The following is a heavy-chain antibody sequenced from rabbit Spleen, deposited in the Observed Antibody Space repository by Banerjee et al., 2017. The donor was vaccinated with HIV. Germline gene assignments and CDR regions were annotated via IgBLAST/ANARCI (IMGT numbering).Heavy chain of an antibody. J-gene: IGHJ4*01. Sequence: QEQLVESGGDLVKPGASLTLTCKASGLDFSSSYWMCWVRQAPGKGLEWIACIDATKSGNTYYATWARGRFTISKTSSTTVTLRMTSLTAADTATYFCARNFDLWGQGTLVTVS. CDR3: ARNFDL. V-gene: IGHV1S45*01. CDR1: GLDFSSSYW. CDR2: IDATKSGNT.